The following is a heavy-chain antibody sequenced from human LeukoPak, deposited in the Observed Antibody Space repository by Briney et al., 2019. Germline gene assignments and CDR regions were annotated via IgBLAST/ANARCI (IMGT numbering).Heavy chain of an antibody. Sequence: KPSETLSLTCTVSGGSISSYYWNWIRQPPGKGLEWIGYIYDSGGTKYNPSLKSRVTISVDTSKNQFSLRLSSVTAADTAVYYCARHSGRDSSCPWGQGTLVTVSS. CDR2: IYDSGGT. J-gene: IGHJ4*02. D-gene: IGHD6-6*01. CDR1: GGSISSYY. V-gene: IGHV4-59*08. CDR3: ARHSGRDSSCP.